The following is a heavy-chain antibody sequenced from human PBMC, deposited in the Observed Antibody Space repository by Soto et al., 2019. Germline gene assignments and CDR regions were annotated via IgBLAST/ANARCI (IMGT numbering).Heavy chain of an antibody. J-gene: IGHJ6*02. D-gene: IGHD3-10*01. CDR2: IYPGDSDT. Sequence: GESLKISCKGSGYSFTSYWIGWVRQMPGKGLEWMGIIYPGDSDTRYSPSFQGQVTISADKSISTAYLQWSSLKASDTAMYYCARQNYYGSGSYPPYGMDVWGQGTTVTVSS. V-gene: IGHV5-51*01. CDR3: ARQNYYGSGSYPPYGMDV. CDR1: GYSFTSYW.